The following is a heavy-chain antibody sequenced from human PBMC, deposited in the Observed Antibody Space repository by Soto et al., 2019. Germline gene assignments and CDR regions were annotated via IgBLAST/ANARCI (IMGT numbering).Heavy chain of an antibody. D-gene: IGHD3-9*01. CDR3: ARDLHPYEKNYDILTGSFDY. CDR2: ISSSNSYI. CDR1: RFTFSSYS. J-gene: IGHJ4*02. Sequence: GGSLRLSCAASRFTFSSYSMNWVRQAPGKGLEWVSSISSSNSYIYYADSVKGPFTISRDNAKNSMYLQMNRLRAEDTAVYYCARDLHPYEKNYDILTGSFDYWGQGTLVTVSS. V-gene: IGHV3-21*01.